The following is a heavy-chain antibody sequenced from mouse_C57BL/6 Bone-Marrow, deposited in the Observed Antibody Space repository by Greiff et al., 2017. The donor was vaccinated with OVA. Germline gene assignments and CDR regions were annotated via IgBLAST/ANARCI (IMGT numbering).Heavy chain of an antibody. CDR2: IWRGGST. CDR1: GFSLTSYG. D-gene: IGHD3-2*02. J-gene: IGHJ3*01. Sequence: VQLQESGPGLVQPSQSLSITCTVSGFSLTSYGVHWVRQSPGKGLEWLGVIWRGGSTDYNAAFMSRLSITKDNSKSQVFFKMNSPQADDTAIYYCAKRGTAQAGFAYWGQGTLVTVSA. CDR3: AKRGTAQAGFAY. V-gene: IGHV2-5*01.